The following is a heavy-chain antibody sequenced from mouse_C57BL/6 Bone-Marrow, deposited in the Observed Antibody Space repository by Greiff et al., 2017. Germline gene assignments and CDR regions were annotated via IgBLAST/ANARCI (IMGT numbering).Heavy chain of an antibody. CDR2: IHPNSGST. J-gene: IGHJ2*01. Sequence: QVQLQQPGAELVKPGASVKLSCKASGYTFTSYWMHWVKQRPGQGLEWIGMIHPNSGSTNYNEKFKSKATLTVDKSSSTAYMQLSSLTSEDAAVYYCAREYYGKGDYWGQGTTLTVSS. D-gene: IGHD1-1*01. CDR3: AREYYGKGDY. CDR1: GYTFTSYW. V-gene: IGHV1-64*01.